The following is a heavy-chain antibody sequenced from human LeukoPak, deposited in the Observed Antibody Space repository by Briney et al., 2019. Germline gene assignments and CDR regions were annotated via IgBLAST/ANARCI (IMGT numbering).Heavy chain of an antibody. CDR2: IYYSGST. CDR3: ARAAPAGFLEWLFPFWFDP. Sequence: SQTLFLTCTVSGGSISSGGYYWSWIRQHPGKGLEWIGYIYYSGSTYYNPSLKSRVTISVDTSKNQFSLKLSSVTAADTAVYYCARAAPAGFLEWLFPFWFDPWGQGTLVTVSS. V-gene: IGHV4-31*03. D-gene: IGHD3-3*01. CDR1: GGSISSGGYY. J-gene: IGHJ5*02.